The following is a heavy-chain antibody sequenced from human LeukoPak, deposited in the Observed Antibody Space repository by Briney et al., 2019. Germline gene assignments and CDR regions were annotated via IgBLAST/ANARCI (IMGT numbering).Heavy chain of an antibody. V-gene: IGHV1-8*01. D-gene: IGHD6-13*01. CDR1: GYTFTSYD. CDR3: ARGQGIAAAGTSFTSN. J-gene: IGHJ4*02. Sequence: ASVKVSCKASGYTFTSYDINWVRQATGQGLEWMGWMNPNSGNTGYAQKFQGRVTMTRNTSISTAYMELSSLRSEDTAVYYCARGQGIAAAGTSFTSNWGQGTLVTVSS. CDR2: MNPNSGNT.